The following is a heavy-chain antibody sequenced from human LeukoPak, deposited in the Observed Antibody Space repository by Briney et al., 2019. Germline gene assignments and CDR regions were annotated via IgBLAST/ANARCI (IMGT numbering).Heavy chain of an antibody. CDR2: ISAHDGNT. Sequence: ASVKVSCEASGYIFANYGISWVRQAPGQGLEWMGWISAHDGNTKNAQKFQGRVTMTTDTSTSTAYMEVTSLRSDDTAFYYCVRDGYGSGRGYFDYWGQGTLVAVSS. V-gene: IGHV1-18*01. D-gene: IGHD3-10*01. J-gene: IGHJ4*02. CDR3: VRDGYGSGRGYFDY. CDR1: GYIFANYG.